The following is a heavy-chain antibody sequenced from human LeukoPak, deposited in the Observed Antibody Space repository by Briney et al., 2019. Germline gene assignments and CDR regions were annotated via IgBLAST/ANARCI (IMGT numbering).Heavy chain of an antibody. J-gene: IGHJ6*03. Sequence: GGSLRLSCAASGFTFSSYWMHWVRQVPGKGLVWVSRINSDGSSTSYADSVKGRFTISRDNAKNTLYLQMNSLRAEDTAVYYCEREALLHYYYMDVWGKGTTVTVSS. CDR1: GFTFSSYW. CDR3: EREALLHYYYMDV. D-gene: IGHD2/OR15-2a*01. CDR2: INSDGSST. V-gene: IGHV3-74*01.